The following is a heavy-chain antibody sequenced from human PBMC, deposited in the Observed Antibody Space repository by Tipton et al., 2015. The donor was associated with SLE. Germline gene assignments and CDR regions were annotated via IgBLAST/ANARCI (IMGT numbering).Heavy chain of an antibody. CDR2: IYYSESNTEST. J-gene: IGHJ3*02. CDR3: ARALWVDKDFEVPLAIRLRAFDI. CDR1: GGSMSSYY. Sequence: TLSLTCTVSGGSMSSYYWSWIRQSPGRGLEWIAYIYYSESNTESTNYNPSLKSRLTISGDTSKNQFSLRLSSVSAADTAMYYCARALWVDKDFEVPLAIRLRAFDIWGQGRMVTVSS. D-gene: IGHD2-2*02. V-gene: IGHV4-59*01.